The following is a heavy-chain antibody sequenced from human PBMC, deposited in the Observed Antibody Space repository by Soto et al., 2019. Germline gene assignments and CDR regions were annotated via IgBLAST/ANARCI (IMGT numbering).Heavy chain of an antibody. CDR2: IKQDGSEK. CDR3: TRDPFPNMISYFDY. CDR1: VFTFNSYW. D-gene: IGHD3-22*01. J-gene: IGHJ4*02. V-gene: IGHV3-7*03. Sequence: PRGSLLLSCASSVFTFNSYWMSWVRQVPGKGLELVANIKQDGSEKYYVDSVKGRFTISRDNSKNSLYLQMNRLRAEDTAVYYCTRDPFPNMISYFDYWGQGTMVTVSS.